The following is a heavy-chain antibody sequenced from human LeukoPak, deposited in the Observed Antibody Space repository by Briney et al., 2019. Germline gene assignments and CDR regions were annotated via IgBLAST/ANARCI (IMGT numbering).Heavy chain of an antibody. J-gene: IGHJ5*02. CDR1: GYSISSSNW. Sequence: SDTLSLTCAVSGYSISSSNWWGWIRQPAGKGLEWIGRIYTSGSTNYNPSLKSRVTISVDTSKNQFSLRLSSVTAADTAVYYCARGSTTTVTLFDPWGQGTLVTVSS. CDR3: ARGSTTTVTLFDP. D-gene: IGHD4-17*01. CDR2: IYTSGST. V-gene: IGHV4-28*03.